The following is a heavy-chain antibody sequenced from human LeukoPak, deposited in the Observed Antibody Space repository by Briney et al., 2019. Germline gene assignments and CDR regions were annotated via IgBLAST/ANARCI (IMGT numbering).Heavy chain of an antibody. Sequence: SETLTLTCTVSGCSITSHYWTWIRQPPGKGLEWIGYIQDSGSINYNPALKNRVTISIDTPKSHFSLKLSSVTAADTAVYYCARRRGWYGIDYWGQGILVTVSS. D-gene: IGHD6-19*01. J-gene: IGHJ4*02. V-gene: IGHV4-59*08. CDR1: GCSITSHY. CDR2: IQDSGSI. CDR3: ARRRGWYGIDY.